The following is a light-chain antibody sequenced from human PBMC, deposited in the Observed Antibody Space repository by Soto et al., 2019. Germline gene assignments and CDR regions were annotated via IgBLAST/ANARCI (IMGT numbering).Light chain of an antibody. Sequence: EIVLTQSPGTLSLSPGERATLSCRASQSVSSSYLAWYQQKPGQAPRLLIYGASSRATGIPDRFSGSGSGTDLIRTISRLEPEDVPVYYCQQYGSSPRYTVGQGTNLESK. V-gene: IGKV3-20*01. CDR1: QSVSSSY. CDR2: GAS. CDR3: QQYGSSPRYT. J-gene: IGKJ2*01.